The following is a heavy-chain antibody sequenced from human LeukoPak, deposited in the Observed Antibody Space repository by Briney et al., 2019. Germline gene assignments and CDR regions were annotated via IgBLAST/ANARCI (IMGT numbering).Heavy chain of an antibody. D-gene: IGHD3-16*01. V-gene: IGHV4-61*10. J-gene: IGHJ3*02. CDR1: GGSISSGSYY. CDR2: IYYSGST. Sequence: SQTLSLTCTVSGGSISSGSYYWSWIRQPAGKGLEWIGYIYYSGSTNYNPSLKSRVTISLDTSKNHFSLKLTSVTAADTAMYCCARRGTAFDIWGQGTMVTVSS. CDR3: ARRGTAFDI.